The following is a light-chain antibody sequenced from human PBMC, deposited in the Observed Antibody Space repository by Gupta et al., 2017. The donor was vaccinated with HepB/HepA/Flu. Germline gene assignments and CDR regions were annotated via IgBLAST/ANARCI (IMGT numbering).Light chain of an antibody. CDR2: GAS. V-gene: IGKV3-20*01. CDR3: QQDSSSPCS. J-gene: IGKJ2*04. CDR1: QSVSSSY. Sequence: EVVLTQSPGTLSLSPGERATLSCRASQSVSSSYLAWYQQKPGQAPRLLIYGASSRATGIPDRFSGSGSGTXFTLTIXRLEPEDFAVYYCQQDSSSPCSFGXGTKLEIK.